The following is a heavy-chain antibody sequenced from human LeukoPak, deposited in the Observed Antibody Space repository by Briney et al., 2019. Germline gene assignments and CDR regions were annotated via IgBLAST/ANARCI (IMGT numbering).Heavy chain of an antibody. Sequence: GGSLRLSCAASGFTFDDYAVHWVRQAPGKGLEWVAGISWNSGNIGYADSMKGRFTISRDNAKNSLYLEIDSLRPEDTALYYCAKDVDSSWYRDYFDYWGQGTLVTVSS. J-gene: IGHJ4*02. V-gene: IGHV3-9*01. CDR1: GFTFDDYA. CDR2: ISWNSGNI. CDR3: AKDVDSSWYRDYFDY. D-gene: IGHD6-13*01.